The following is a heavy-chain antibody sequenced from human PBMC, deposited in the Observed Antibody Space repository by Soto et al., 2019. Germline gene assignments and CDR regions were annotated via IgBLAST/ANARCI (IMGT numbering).Heavy chain of an antibody. J-gene: IGHJ3*02. V-gene: IGHV3-7*01. CDR2: IKDDGSEK. CDR1: RFTFSGYW. CDR3: ARGARI. Sequence: EVQLVESGGDLVQPGGSLRLSCADSRFTFSGYWMYWVRQAPGKGLYWVANIKDDGSEKNYVDSVRGRFTISRDNAKNSLYLQMNSLRAEDTAVYYCARGARIWGKGTMVTVS.